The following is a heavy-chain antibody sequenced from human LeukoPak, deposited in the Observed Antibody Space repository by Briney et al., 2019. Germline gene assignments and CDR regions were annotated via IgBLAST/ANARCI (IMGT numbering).Heavy chain of an antibody. CDR2: IYYSGST. Sequence: PSETLSLTCTVSGGSISSGGYYWSWIRQHPGKGLEWIGYIYYSGSTYYNPSLKSRVTISVDTSKNQFSLKLSSVTATDTAVYYWARDSSKGRDGYNKGNDAFDIWGQGTMVTVSS. V-gene: IGHV4-31*03. CDR1: GGSISSGGYY. CDR3: ARDSSKGRDGYNKGNDAFDI. D-gene: IGHD5-24*01. J-gene: IGHJ3*02.